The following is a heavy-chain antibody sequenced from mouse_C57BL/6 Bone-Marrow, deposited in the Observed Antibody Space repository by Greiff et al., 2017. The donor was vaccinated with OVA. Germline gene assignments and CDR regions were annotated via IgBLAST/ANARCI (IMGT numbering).Heavy chain of an antibody. D-gene: IGHD1-1*01. CDR3: ARRTTVVAPYYAMDY. Sequence: QVQLQQPGAELVKPGASVKMSCKASGYTFTSYWITWVKQRPGQGLEWIGDIYPGSGSTNYNEKFKSKATLTVDTSSSTAYMQLSSLTSEDSAVYYCARRTTVVAPYYAMDYWGQGTSVTVSS. V-gene: IGHV1-55*01. J-gene: IGHJ4*01. CDR1: GYTFTSYW. CDR2: IYPGSGST.